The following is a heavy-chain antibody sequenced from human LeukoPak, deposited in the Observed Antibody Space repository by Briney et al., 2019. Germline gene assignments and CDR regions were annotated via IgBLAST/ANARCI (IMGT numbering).Heavy chain of an antibody. CDR2: IYSGGST. CDR3: ARGGYSGYDALFDY. D-gene: IGHD5-12*01. Sequence: GGSLRLSCAASGFTVSSNYMSWVRQAPGKGLEWVSVIYSGGSTYYADSVKGRFTTSRDNSKNTLYLQMNSLRAEDTAVYYCARGGYSGYDALFDYWGQGTLVTVSS. J-gene: IGHJ4*02. V-gene: IGHV3-53*01. CDR1: GFTVSSNY.